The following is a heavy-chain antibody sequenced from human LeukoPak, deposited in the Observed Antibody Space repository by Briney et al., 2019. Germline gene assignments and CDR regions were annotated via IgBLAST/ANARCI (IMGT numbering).Heavy chain of an antibody. CDR2: INWNGGST. J-gene: IGHJ4*02. CDR1: EFTFSNYW. V-gene: IGHV3-20*04. D-gene: IGHD6-6*01. Sequence: RSGGSLRLSCAASEFTFSNYWMSWVRQVPGRGLEWVSGINWNGGSTGYADSVRGRFTISRDNDKNSLFLQMNSLRAEDTALYYCVRKFSYSSSAYNPHYFDSWGQGILVTVSS. CDR3: VRKFSYSSSAYNPHYFDS.